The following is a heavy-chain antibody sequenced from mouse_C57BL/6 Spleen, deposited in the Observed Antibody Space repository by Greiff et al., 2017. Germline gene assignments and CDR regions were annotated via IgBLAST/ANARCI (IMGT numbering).Heavy chain of an antibody. CDR3: ARDDYDGYYAMDY. CDR2: IWTGGGT. V-gene: IGHV2-9-1*01. J-gene: IGHJ4*01. CDR1: GFSLTSYA. Sequence: VQVVESGPGLVAPSQSLSITCTVSGFSLTSYAISWVRQPPGKGLEWLGVIWTGGGTNCNSALKSRLSISKDNSKSQVFLKMNSLQTDDTARYYCARDDYDGYYAMDYWGQGTSVTVSS. D-gene: IGHD2-4*01.